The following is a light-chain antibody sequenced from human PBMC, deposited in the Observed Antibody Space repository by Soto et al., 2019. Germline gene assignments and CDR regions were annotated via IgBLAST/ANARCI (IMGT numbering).Light chain of an antibody. CDR1: QGMSNY. CDR2: AAY. Sequence: DIQMTQSPSSLSASVGDRVTITCRASQGMSNYLAWYQQKPGKVPKLLIYAAYTLQSGVPSRFSGSGSGTDFTLTISSLQPEDVATYYCQKYISAPYNFGQGTKLEI. V-gene: IGKV1-27*01. J-gene: IGKJ2*01. CDR3: QKYISAPYN.